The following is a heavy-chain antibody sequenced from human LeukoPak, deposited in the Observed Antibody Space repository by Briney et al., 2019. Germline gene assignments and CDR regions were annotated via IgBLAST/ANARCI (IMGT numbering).Heavy chain of an antibody. D-gene: IGHD5-12*01. CDR1: GFTFSNYN. CDR2: ISSSSYI. V-gene: IGHV3-21*01. J-gene: IGHJ4*02. Sequence: GGSLRLSYAASGFTFSNYNMNWVRQAPGKGLEWVSSISSSSYIYYADSVKGRFTISRDNAKKSLYLQMHSLRAEDTAVYYCARARPSMWIDYWGQGTLVTVSS. CDR3: ARARPSMWIDY.